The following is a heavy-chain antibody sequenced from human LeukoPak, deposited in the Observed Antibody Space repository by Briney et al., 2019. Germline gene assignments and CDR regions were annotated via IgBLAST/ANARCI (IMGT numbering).Heavy chain of an antibody. Sequence: ASVKVSCKASGYTFTSYAMNWERPAPGQGLEWMGWINTNTGNPTYAQGFTGRFVFSLDTSVSTAYLQISSLKAEDTAVYYCARGPITMVRGVDAMVTAIDAYWGQGTLVTVSS. V-gene: IGHV7-4-1*02. CDR3: ARGPITMVRGVDAMVTAIDAY. CDR1: GYTFTSYA. D-gene: IGHD3-10*01. J-gene: IGHJ4*02. CDR2: INTNTGNP.